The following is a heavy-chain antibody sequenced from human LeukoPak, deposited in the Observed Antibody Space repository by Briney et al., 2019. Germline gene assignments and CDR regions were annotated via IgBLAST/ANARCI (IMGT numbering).Heavy chain of an antibody. CDR3: AKDGGYGDYAGGMDV. V-gene: IGHV3-9*01. CDR2: ISWNGGSI. Sequence: PGRSLRLSCAASGFTFDDYAMHWVRQAPGKGLEWVSGISWNGGSIGYADSVKGRFTISRDNAKNSLYLQMNSLRAEDTALYYCAKDGGYGDYAGGMDVWGQGTTVTVSS. CDR1: GFTFDDYA. J-gene: IGHJ6*02. D-gene: IGHD4-17*01.